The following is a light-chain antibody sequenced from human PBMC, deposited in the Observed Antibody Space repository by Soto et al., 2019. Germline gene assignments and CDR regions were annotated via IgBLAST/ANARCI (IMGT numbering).Light chain of an antibody. CDR3: QQYNNWPPYT. J-gene: IGKJ2*01. CDR2: SAS. V-gene: IGKV3-15*01. Sequence: EIVMTQSPATLSVSPGERATLSCRASQSVGTNLAWYQQKPGQVPRLLIYSASTRATGVPARFSGSGSGTEFTLSISSLQSEDFAVYYCQQYNNWPPYTFGQGTKLEI. CDR1: QSVGTN.